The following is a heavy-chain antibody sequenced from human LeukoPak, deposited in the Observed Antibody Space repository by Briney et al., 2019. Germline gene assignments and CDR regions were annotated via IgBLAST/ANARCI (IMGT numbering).Heavy chain of an antibody. J-gene: IGHJ3*02. D-gene: IGHD3-22*01. V-gene: IGHV1-46*01. CDR3: AREQGDSSGPGDAFDI. CDR1: GYTFTSYY. CDR2: INPSGGST. Sequence: ASVKVSCTASGYTFTSYYMHWVRQAPGQGLEWMGIINPSGGSTSYAQKFQGRVTMTRDTSTSTVYMELSSLRSEDTAVYYCAREQGDSSGPGDAFDIWGQGTMVTVSS.